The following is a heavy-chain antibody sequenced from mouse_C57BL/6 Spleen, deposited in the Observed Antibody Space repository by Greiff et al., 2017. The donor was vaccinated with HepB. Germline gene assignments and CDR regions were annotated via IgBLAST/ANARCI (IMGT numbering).Heavy chain of an antibody. CDR2: INPNNGGT. J-gene: IGHJ3*01. CDR1: GYTFTDYY. D-gene: IGHD2-1*01. Sequence: EVQLQQSGPELVKPGASVKISCKASGYTFTDYYMNWVKQSHGKSLEWIGDINPNNGGTSYNQKFKGKATLTVDKSSSTAYMELRSLTSEDSAVYYCARKGDYGNYGGFAYWGQGTLVTVSA. V-gene: IGHV1-26*01. CDR3: ARKGDYGNYGGFAY.